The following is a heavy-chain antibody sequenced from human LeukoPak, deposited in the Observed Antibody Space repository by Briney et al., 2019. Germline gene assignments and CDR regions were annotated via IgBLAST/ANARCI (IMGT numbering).Heavy chain of an antibody. V-gene: IGHV3-11*03. CDR3: ARTLVAAPGSKGGP. CDR1: GFSFSDYY. CDR2: ISGSTSYT. J-gene: IGHJ5*02. D-gene: IGHD6-13*01. Sequence: GGSLRLSCAASGFSFSDYYMSWIRQAPGKGLEWVSYISGSTSYTDYADSVKGRFTISRDNAKNSLYLQMNSLRAEDTAVYYCARTLVAAPGSKGGPWGQGTLVTVSS.